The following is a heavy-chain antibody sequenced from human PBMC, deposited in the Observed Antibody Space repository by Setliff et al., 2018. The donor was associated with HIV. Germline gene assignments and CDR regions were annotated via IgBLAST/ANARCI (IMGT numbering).Heavy chain of an antibody. CDR2: INPNNGGT. CDR3: ARPRDYGGNGPLKWYFDL. CDR1: GGTFSSYA. J-gene: IGHJ2*01. V-gene: IGHV1-2*02. Sequence: GASVKVSCKASGGTFSSYAISWVRQAPGQGLEWMGWINPNNGGTNYAQKFQGRVTMTRDTSISTAYLQWSSLKASDTAMYYCARPRDYGGNGPLKWYFDLWGRGTLVTVSS. D-gene: IGHD4-17*01.